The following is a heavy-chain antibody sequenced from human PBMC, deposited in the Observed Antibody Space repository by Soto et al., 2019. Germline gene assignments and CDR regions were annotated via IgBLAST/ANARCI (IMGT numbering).Heavy chain of an antibody. J-gene: IGHJ5*02. D-gene: IGHD3-10*01. CDR3: ARLGPYGSGSYLVRYNWFDP. Sequence: EVQLVDSGGGLIQPGGSLRLSCAASGFSVSSSHMNWVRQAPGKGLEGVSVIYRGGSTYYAVPVKGRFTISRDNSENTVYLQMNSLRAEDTTVNYCARLGPYGSGSYLVRYNWFDPWGQGTLVTVSS. V-gene: IGHV3-53*01. CDR1: GFSVSSSH. CDR2: IYRGGST.